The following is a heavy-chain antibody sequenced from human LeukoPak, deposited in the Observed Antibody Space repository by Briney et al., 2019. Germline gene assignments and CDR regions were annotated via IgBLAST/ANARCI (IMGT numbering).Heavy chain of an antibody. CDR1: GFTFSSSA. J-gene: IGHJ4*02. D-gene: IGHD2-8*02. CDR3: AKDGSWSCTD. CDR2: IAHHGNNK. V-gene: IGHV3-30*02. Sequence: GGSLRLSCGASGFTFSSSAMHWVRQGPGKGLEWVAYIAHHGNNKYYADSVKGRFTISRDNSKGSLCLQMNSLRADDTAVYYCAKDGSWSCTDWGQGALVRVPS.